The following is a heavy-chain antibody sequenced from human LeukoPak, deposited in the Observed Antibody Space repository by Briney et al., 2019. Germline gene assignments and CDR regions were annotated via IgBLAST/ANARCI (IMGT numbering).Heavy chain of an antibody. V-gene: IGHV3-48*03. CDR2: ISSSGSTI. Sequence: GGSLRLSCAASGFTFSSYEMNWVRQAPGKGLEWVSYISSSGSTIYYADSVKGRFTISRDNAKNSLYLQMNSLRAEDTAVYYCARTYGSGSYWDYWGRGTLVTVSS. D-gene: IGHD3-10*01. J-gene: IGHJ4*02. CDR3: ARTYGSGSYWDY. CDR1: GFTFSSYE.